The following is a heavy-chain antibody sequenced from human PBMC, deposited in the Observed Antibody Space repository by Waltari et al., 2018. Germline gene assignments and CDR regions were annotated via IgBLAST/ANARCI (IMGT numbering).Heavy chain of an antibody. CDR2: VYYNRHA. CDR1: GGSISTSTHY. J-gene: IGHJ4*02. Sequence: QLQLQESGPRLVRSSETLSLTCTVSGGSISTSTHYWAWIRQTPGKGPEWVGSVYYNRHAYYNPSVESRVTRSVDTSKNHFSLDLESVSTPDTSIYFCARSFGGSGSYKFDYWGQGILVTVSS. D-gene: IGHD3-10*01. CDR3: ARSFGGSGSYKFDY. V-gene: IGHV4-39*02.